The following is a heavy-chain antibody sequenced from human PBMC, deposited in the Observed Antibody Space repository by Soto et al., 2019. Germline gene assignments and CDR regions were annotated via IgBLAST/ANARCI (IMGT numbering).Heavy chain of an antibody. J-gene: IGHJ4*02. Sequence: SETLSLTCTVSGGSISSYYWSWIRQPPGKGLEWIGYIYYSGSTNYNPSLKSRVTISVDTSKNQFSLKLSSVTAADTAVYYCASLQRDDSSGYYSYYFDYWGQGTLVTVSS. CDR3: ASLQRDDSSGYYSYYFDY. V-gene: IGHV4-59*01. D-gene: IGHD3-22*01. CDR2: IYYSGST. CDR1: GGSISSYY.